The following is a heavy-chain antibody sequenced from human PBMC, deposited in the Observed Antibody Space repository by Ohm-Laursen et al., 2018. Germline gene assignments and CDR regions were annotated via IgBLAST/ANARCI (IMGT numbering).Heavy chain of an antibody. V-gene: IGHV3-7*03. D-gene: IGHD6-6*01. CDR1: GFTFSTYW. J-gene: IGHJ6*02. CDR2: IKQDGSEK. CDR3: VKESTVPPRPNYFSYTMDV. Sequence: SLRLSCSASGFTFSTYWMSWVRQAPGKGLEWLANIKQDGSEKYYVDSVKGRFTISRDNAKNSLYLQMNSLRAEDTALYYCVKESTVPPRPNYFSYTMDVWGQGATVTVSS.